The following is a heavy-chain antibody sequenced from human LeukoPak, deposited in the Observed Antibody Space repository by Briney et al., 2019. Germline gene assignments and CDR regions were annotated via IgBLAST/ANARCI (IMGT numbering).Heavy chain of an antibody. V-gene: IGHV1-69*01. CDR2: IIPIFGTA. D-gene: IGHD2-15*01. Sequence: SVKVSCKASGGTFSSYAISWVRQAPGQGLEWMGGIIPIFGTANYAQKFQGRVTITADESTSTAYMELSSLRSEDTAVYYCARGVVAATYYYYGMDVWGKGPRSPSPQ. J-gene: IGHJ6*01. CDR1: GGTFSSYA. CDR3: ARGVVAATYYYYGMDV.